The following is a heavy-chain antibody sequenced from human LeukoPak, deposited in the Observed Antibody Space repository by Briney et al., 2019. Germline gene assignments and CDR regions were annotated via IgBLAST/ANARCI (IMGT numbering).Heavy chain of an antibody. D-gene: IGHD3-10*01. CDR2: IRYDGSTQ. J-gene: IGHJ4*02. CDR3: AKLYGSGSDYREDY. V-gene: IGHV3-30*02. CDR1: GLTFSSYG. Sequence: GGSLRLSCAASGLTFSSYGMHWVRQAPGKGLEWVAYIRYDGSTQYYADSVKGRFTISRDNSKNTLYLQMKSLRAEDTAGYYCAKLYGSGSDYREDYWGQGTLVTVSS.